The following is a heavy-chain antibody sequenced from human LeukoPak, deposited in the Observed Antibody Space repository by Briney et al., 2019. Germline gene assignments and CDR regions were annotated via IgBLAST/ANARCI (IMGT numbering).Heavy chain of an antibody. D-gene: IGHD5-12*01. J-gene: IGHJ4*02. CDR2: INPNSGAT. CDR1: GYTFTDYY. CDR3: ARLSGYEGPIEY. V-gene: IGHV1-2*02. Sequence: ASVKVSCKGSGYTFTDYYMHWVRQAPGQGLEWMAKINPNSGATAYAERFQGRVTLTRDTSISTIYMELRTLTSGDTAVYYCARLSGYEGPIEYWGQGTLVTVSS.